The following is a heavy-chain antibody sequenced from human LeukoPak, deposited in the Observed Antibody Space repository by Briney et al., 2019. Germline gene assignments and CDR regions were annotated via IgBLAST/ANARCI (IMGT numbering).Heavy chain of an antibody. J-gene: IGHJ4*02. CDR3: ARGWFGEFYFDY. D-gene: IGHD3-10*01. V-gene: IGHV1-2*02. Sequence: ASVKVSCKASGYTFTGNYMHWVRQAPGQGLEWMGWINPNSGGTNYAQKFQGRVTMTRDTSISTAYMELSRLRSDDTAVYYCARGWFGEFYFDYWGQGTLVTVSS. CDR2: INPNSGGT. CDR1: GYTFTGNY.